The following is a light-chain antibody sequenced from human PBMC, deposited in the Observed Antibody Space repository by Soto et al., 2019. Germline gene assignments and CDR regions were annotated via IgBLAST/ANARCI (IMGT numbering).Light chain of an antibody. CDR2: DNE. CDR3: QSYDRSLSGSF. Sequence: QSVLTQPPSVSAAPGQKVTISCSGSRSNIGDNYVSWYQQLPGTAPKLLISDNERRPSGIPDRFSGSRSATSASLTITGLQAEDEADYYCQSYDRSLSGSFFGTGTKVTVL. CDR1: RSNIGDNY. V-gene: IGLV1-51*01. J-gene: IGLJ1*01.